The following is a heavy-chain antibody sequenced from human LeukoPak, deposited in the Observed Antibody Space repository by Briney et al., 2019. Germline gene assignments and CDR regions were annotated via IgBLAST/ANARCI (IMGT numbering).Heavy chain of an antibody. CDR2: ISSSGSTT. Sequence: GGSLRLSCAASGFTFSSYEMNWVRQAPGKGLEWVSYISSSGSTTYYADSVKGRFTISRDNAKNSVYLQVNSLRAEDTAVYYCARDLMIVMVEEEGSADYWGQGTLVTVSS. D-gene: IGHD3-22*01. V-gene: IGHV3-48*03. CDR3: ARDLMIVMVEEEGSADY. CDR1: GFTFSSYE. J-gene: IGHJ4*02.